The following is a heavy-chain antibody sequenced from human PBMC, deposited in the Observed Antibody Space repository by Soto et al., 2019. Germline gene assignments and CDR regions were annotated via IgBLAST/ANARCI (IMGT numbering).Heavy chain of an antibody. CDR2: INSDGSST. V-gene: IGHV3-74*01. CDR1: GFTFSSYW. Sequence: GGSLRLSCAASGFTFSSYWMHWVRQAPGKGLVWVSRINSDGSSTSYADSVKGRFTISRDNAKSTVFLHLSTVRAEDTAIYYCARAIGADFFDYWGQGTPVTVSS. CDR3: ARAIGADFFDY. J-gene: IGHJ4*02. D-gene: IGHD6-25*01.